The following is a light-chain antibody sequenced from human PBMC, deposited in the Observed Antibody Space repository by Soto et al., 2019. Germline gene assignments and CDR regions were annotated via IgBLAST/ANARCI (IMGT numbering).Light chain of an antibody. CDR2: LNSDGSH. J-gene: IGLJ2*01. V-gene: IGLV4-69*01. CDR3: QTGGTGMV. CDR1: SGHSSYA. Sequence: QSVLTQSPPASASLGASVKFTCTLSSGHSSYAIAWHQQQPEKGPRYLMKLNSDGSHSKGDGIPDRFSGSSSGAERYLTISSLQSEDEADYYCQTGGTGMVFGGGTKLTVL.